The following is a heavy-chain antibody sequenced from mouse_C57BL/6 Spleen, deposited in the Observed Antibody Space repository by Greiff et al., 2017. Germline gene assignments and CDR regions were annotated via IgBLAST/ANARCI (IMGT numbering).Heavy chain of an antibody. J-gene: IGHJ4*01. CDR1: GYSFTGYY. Sequence: VHVKQSGPELVKPGASVKISCKASGYSFTGYYMNWVKQSPEKSLEWIGEINPSTGGTTYNQKFKAKATLTVDKSSSTAYMQLKSLTSEDSAVYYCAREGSDYWGQGTSVTVSS. V-gene: IGHV1-42*01. CDR2: INPSTGGT. CDR3: AREGSDY.